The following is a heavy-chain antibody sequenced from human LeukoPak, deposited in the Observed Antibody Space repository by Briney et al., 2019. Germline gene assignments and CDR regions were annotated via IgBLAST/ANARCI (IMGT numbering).Heavy chain of an antibody. Sequence: ASVKVSCKASGYTFTSYYIHWVRQAPGQGLERMGIINPSGGSTNYAQKFQGRVTMTRDTSTSTVYMELSSLRSDDTAVYYCARGAVAGIYYFDYWGQGTLVTVSS. CDR2: INPSGGST. V-gene: IGHV1-46*01. CDR3: ARGAVAGIYYFDY. CDR1: GYTFTSYY. J-gene: IGHJ4*02. D-gene: IGHD6-19*01.